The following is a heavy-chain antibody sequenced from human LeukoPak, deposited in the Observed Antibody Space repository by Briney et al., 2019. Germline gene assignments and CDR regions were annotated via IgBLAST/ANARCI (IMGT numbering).Heavy chain of an antibody. CDR3: ARETRYCTNGVCYEGNYFDY. V-gene: IGHV3-21*01. CDR1: GFTFSSYS. Sequence: GGSLRLSCAASGFTFSSYSMNWVRQAPGKGLEWVSSISSSSSYIYYADSVKGRFTISRDNSKNTLYLQMNSLRAEDTAVYYCARETRYCTNGVCYEGNYFDYWGQGTLVTVSS. J-gene: IGHJ4*02. CDR2: ISSSSSYI. D-gene: IGHD2-8*01.